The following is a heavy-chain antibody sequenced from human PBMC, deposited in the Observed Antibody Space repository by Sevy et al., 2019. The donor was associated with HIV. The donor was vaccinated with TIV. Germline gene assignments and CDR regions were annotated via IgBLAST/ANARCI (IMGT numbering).Heavy chain of an antibody. D-gene: IGHD3-22*01. CDR2: IYPGDSDT. CDR1: GHSFTSYW. Sequence: GESLKISCKGSGHSFTSYWIGWVRQMPGKGLEWMGIIYPGDSDTRYSPSFQGQVTISADKSISTAYLQWSSLKASDTAMYYCARLPDYYDSSGYYDGQAFDIWGQGTMVTVSS. V-gene: IGHV5-51*01. J-gene: IGHJ3*02. CDR3: ARLPDYYDSSGYYDGQAFDI.